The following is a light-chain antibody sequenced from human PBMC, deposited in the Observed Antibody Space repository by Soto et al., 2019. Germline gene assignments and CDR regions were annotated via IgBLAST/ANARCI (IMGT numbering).Light chain of an antibody. Sequence: QSLLTQPASLSGSPGESITISCTGTSRDIGAYDYVSWFQQHPGKAPKLMISEVNNRPSGVSNRFSGSKSGNTAYLTISGLQVEEEAEYFCFSSTTTSTHVFGTGTKVTVL. J-gene: IGLJ1*01. V-gene: IGLV2-14*01. CDR2: EVN. CDR3: FSSTTTSTHV. CDR1: SRDIGAYDY.